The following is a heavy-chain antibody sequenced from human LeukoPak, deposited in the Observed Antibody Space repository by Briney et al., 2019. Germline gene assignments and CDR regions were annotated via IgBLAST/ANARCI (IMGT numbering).Heavy chain of an antibody. CDR3: ARVFGTVTTNAFDI. CDR2: ISSSSSYI. J-gene: IGHJ3*02. D-gene: IGHD4-11*01. Sequence: PGGSLRLSCAASGFTFSSYSMNWVRQAPGKGLEWVSSISSSSSYIYYADSVKGRFTISRDNAKNSLYLQMNSLRAEDTAVYYCARVFGTVTTNAFDIWGQGTMVTVSS. V-gene: IGHV3-21*01. CDR1: GFTFSSYS.